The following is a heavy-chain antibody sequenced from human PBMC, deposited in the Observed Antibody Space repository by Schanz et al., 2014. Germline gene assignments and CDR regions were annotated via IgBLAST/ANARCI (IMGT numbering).Heavy chain of an antibody. D-gene: IGHD3-9*01. CDR1: GFTFSSYA. CDR2: MSYDGSIK. V-gene: IGHV3-33*06. CDR3: AKQIHYDILTVTRN. J-gene: IGHJ4*02. Sequence: QVQLVESGGGVVQPGRSLRLSCAASGFTFSSYAMTWVRQAPGKGLEWVAAMSYDGSIKYYGDSVKGRFTISRDNSKNTLYLHMNTLRAEDTAVYYCAKQIHYDILTVTRNWGQGTLVTVSS.